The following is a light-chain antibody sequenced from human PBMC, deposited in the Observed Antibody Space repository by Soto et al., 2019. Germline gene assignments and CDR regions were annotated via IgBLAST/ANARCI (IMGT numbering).Light chain of an antibody. CDR2: AVS. CDR1: SSDVGDYNY. Sequence: ALTQPASVSGSPGQSITISCTGTSSDVGDYNYVSWYQQHPGKAPKLMISAVSNRPSGVSDRFSGSKSGNTDSLTISGLQDEDEADYYCSYMRNSLYVFGTGTKLTVL. V-gene: IGLV2-14*01. J-gene: IGLJ1*01. CDR3: CSYMRNSLYV.